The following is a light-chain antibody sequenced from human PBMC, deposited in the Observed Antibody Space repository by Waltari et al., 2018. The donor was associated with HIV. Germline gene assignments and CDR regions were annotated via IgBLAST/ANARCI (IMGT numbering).Light chain of an antibody. CDR2: GAS. Sequence: EIQLTQSPSSLSASRGDKVTISCRSSQTIETYLNWYHQKPGKAPNLLIHGASSLQSGVPSRFSGRGSGTQFTLTISSLQPEDCGIYYCQQSYSTPLTFGGGTKL. CDR1: QTIETY. V-gene: IGKV1-39*01. CDR3: QQSYSTPLT. J-gene: IGKJ4*01.